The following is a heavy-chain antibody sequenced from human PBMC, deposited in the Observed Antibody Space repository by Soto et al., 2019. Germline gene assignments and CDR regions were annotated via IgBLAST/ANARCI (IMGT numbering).Heavy chain of an antibody. CDR2: INPNSGGT. J-gene: IGHJ1*01. CDR1: GYTFTGYY. Sequence: ASVKVSCKASGYTFTGYYMHWVRQAPGQGLEWMGWINPNSGGTNYAQKFQGRVTITADESTSTAYMELSSLRSEDTAVYYCARVVGATTPEYFQHWGQGTLVTVSS. D-gene: IGHD1-26*01. V-gene: IGHV1-2*02. CDR3: ARVVGATTPEYFQH.